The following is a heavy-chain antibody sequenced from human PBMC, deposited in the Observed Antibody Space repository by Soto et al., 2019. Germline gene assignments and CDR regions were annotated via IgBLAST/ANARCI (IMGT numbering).Heavy chain of an antibody. V-gene: IGHV3-23*01. CDR2: VSGSGGST. CDR3: AKEYTVTTFGYNWFDP. CDR1: GFTFSSYA. D-gene: IGHD3-16*01. Sequence: GGSLRLSCAASGFTFSSYAMSWVRQAPGKGLEWVSAVSGSGGSTYYADSVKGRFTISRDNSKNTLYLQMNSLRAEDTAVYYCAKEYTVTTFGYNWFDPWGQGTLVTVSS. J-gene: IGHJ5*02.